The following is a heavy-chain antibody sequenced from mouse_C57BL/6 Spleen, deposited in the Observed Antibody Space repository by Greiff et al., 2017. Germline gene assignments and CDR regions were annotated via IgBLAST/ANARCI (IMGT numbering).Heavy chain of an antibody. V-gene: IGHV5-6*01. CDR3: ASELEIYYAMDD. J-gene: IGHJ4*01. CDR2: ISSGGSYT. D-gene: IGHD4-1*01. Sequence: EVKLMESGGDLVKPGGSLKLSCAASGFTFSSSGMSWVRQTPDQRLAWVAPISSGGSYTYYPDSVTGRFTISRDNAKKTLYLQRSRMEYEDTARYYGASELEIYYAMDDGGQGTSVTVSS. CDR1: GFTFSSSG.